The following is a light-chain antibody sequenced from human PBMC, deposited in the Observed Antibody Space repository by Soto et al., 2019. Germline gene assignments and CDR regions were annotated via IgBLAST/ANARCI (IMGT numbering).Light chain of an antibody. Sequence: DIQMTQSPSSLSASVGDRVTITCRASQSISSHLNWYQQKPGKAPKLLIYAASSLQSGVPSRFSGSGSGTDFTLTISSLQPEDSATYYCQQGYSTPRTFGQGTKVAIK. CDR2: AAS. V-gene: IGKV1-39*01. CDR3: QQGYSTPRT. CDR1: QSISSH. J-gene: IGKJ1*01.